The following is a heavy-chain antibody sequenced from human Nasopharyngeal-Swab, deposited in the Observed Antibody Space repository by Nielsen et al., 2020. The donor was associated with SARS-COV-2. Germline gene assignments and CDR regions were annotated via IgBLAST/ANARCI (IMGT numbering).Heavy chain of an antibody. D-gene: IGHD3-10*01. CDR2: FDPEDGER. CDR3: ATQKLWSSGFDI. Sequence: ASVKVSCKVSGYTLTESSMHWVRQAPGKGLEWMGGFDPEDGERFSAQRFQGRVTMTEDTSTDTAYMELSSLRSEDTAVYYCATQKLWSSGFDIWGQGTMSPSLQ. CDR1: GYTLTESS. J-gene: IGHJ3*02. V-gene: IGHV1-24*01.